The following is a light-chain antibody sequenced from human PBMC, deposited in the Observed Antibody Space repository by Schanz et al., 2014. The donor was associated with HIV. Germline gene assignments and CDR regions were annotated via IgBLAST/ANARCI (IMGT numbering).Light chain of an antibody. Sequence: QSVLTQPPSASGTPGQRVTISCSGSSSNIGTNYVYWYQQLPGTAPKLLIYRNNYRPSGVPDRFSGSKSGTLASLTVSGLQPEDEADYYCSSFAGSNIPWVFGGGTKLTVL. V-gene: IGLV1-47*01. CDR1: SSNIGTNY. CDR2: RNN. CDR3: SSFAGSNIPWV. J-gene: IGLJ3*02.